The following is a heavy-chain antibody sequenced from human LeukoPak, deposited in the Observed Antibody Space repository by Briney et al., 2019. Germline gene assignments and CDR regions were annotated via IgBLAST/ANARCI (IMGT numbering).Heavy chain of an antibody. V-gene: IGHV4-39*07. CDR1: GGSISSSSYY. D-gene: IGHD5-24*01. CDR2: IYYSGST. Sequence: SETLSLTCTVSGGSISSSSYYWGWIRQPPGKGLEWIGSIYYSGSTYYNPSLKSRVTISVDTSKNQFSLKLSSVTAADTAVYYCASTVGWLQFGLAIYHWGQGTLVTVSS. CDR3: ASTVGWLQFGLAIYH. J-gene: IGHJ5*02.